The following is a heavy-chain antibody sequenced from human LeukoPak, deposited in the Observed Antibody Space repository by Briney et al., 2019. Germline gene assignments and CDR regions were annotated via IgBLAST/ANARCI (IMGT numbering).Heavy chain of an antibody. CDR2: INPNSGGT. D-gene: IGHD3-10*01. V-gene: IGHV1-2*02. J-gene: IGHJ3*02. Sequence: ASVKVSCKASGYTFTGYCMHWVRQAPGQGLEWMGWINPNSGGTNYAQKFQGRVTMTRDTSISTAYMELSRLRSDDTAVYYCARDQRVLLWFGELLSVDAFDIWGQGTMVTVSS. CDR3: ARDQRVLLWFGELLSVDAFDI. CDR1: GYTFTGYC.